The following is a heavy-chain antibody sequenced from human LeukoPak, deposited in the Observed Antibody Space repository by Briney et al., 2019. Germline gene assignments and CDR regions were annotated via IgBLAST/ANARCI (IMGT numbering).Heavy chain of an antibody. CDR1: GLTFDDYA. J-gene: IGHJ4*02. V-gene: IGHV3-9*03. D-gene: IGHD7-27*01. CDR3: AKDRGDLFYYFDY. Sequence: GGSLRLSCAASGLTFDDYAIHWVRQAPGKGLEWVSGISWNSGSIGYADSVKGRFTISRDNAKNSLYLQMNSLRAEDMALYYCAKDRGDLFYYFDYWGQGTLVTVSS. CDR2: ISWNSGSI.